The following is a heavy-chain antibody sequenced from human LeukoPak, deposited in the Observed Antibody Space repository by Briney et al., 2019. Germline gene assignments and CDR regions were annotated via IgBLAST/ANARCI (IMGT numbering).Heavy chain of an antibody. V-gene: IGHV3-21*05. CDR3: AADSSSWYLPLNY. CDR2: ISAGSSDI. Sequence: PGGSLRLSCAASGFSFSKYSMNWVRQAPGKGLEWVSYISAGSSDIYYADSVKGRFTISRDNAKNTLYLQMNSLRAEDTAVYYCAADSSSWYLPLNYWGQGTLVTVSS. CDR1: GFSFSKYS. D-gene: IGHD6-13*01. J-gene: IGHJ4*02.